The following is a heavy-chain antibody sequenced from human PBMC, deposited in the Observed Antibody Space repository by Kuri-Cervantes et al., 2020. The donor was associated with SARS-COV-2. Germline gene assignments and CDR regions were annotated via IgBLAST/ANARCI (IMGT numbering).Heavy chain of an antibody. V-gene: IGHV4-39*07. J-gene: IGHJ6*02. Sequence: GSLRLSCTVSGGSISNYYWGWIRQPPGKGVEWIGSFYSGGNTFYNPSLKSRVTISVDPSKNQFSLRLYSVTAADTAVYYCARESNYSHYYGTEVWGQGTTVTVSS. CDR2: FYSGGNT. CDR3: ARESNYSHYYGTEV. CDR1: GGSISNYY.